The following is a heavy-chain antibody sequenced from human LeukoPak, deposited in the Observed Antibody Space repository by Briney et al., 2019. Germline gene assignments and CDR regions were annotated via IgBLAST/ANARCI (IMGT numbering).Heavy chain of an antibody. CDR2: INHSGST. V-gene: IGHV4-34*01. Sequence: SETLSLTCAVYGGSFGGYYWSWIRQPPGKGLEWIGEINHSGSTNYNPSLKSRVTISVDTSKNQFSLKLSSVTAADTAVYYCARGSSTSPAFSNWFDPWGQGTLVTVSS. J-gene: IGHJ5*02. CDR3: ARGSSTSPAFSNWFDP. CDR1: GGSFGGYY. D-gene: IGHD2-2*01.